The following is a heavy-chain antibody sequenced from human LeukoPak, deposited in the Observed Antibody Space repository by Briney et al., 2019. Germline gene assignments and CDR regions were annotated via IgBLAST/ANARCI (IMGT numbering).Heavy chain of an antibody. CDR3: ARQDEAGTLDD. V-gene: IGHV4-39*01. Sequence: SETLSLTCTVSGGSISSSSYYWGWIRQPPGKGLEWIGSIYYSGSTYYNPSLKSRVTISVDTSKNQFSLKLSSVTAADTAVYYCARQDEAGTLDDWGQGTLVTVSS. CDR2: IYYSGST. CDR1: GGSISSSSYY. J-gene: IGHJ4*02. D-gene: IGHD6-19*01.